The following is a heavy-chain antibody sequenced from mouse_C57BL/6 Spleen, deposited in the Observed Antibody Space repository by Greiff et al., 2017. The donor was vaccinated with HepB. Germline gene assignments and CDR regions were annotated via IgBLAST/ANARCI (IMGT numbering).Heavy chain of an antibody. J-gene: IGHJ3*01. Sequence: EVHLVESGGGLVQPKGSLKLSCAASGFSFNTYAMNWVRQAPGKGLEWVARIRSKSNNYATYYADSVKDRFTISRDDSESMLYLQMNNLKTEDTAMYYCVSGYGYDAGFAYWGQGTLVTVSA. D-gene: IGHD2-2*01. CDR2: IRSKSNNYAT. CDR1: GFSFNTYA. V-gene: IGHV10-1*01. CDR3: VSGYGYDAGFAY.